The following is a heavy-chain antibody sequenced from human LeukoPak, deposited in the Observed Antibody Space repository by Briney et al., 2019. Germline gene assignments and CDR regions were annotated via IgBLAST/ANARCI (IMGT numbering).Heavy chain of an antibody. CDR3: AKGFMRWGEVYYTDV. D-gene: IGHD3-16*01. J-gene: IGHJ6*03. Sequence: GGSLRLSCAASGFTFSSYGMSWVRQAPGKGLEWVSAISGSGGSTYYADSVKGRFTISRDNSKNTLYLQMNGLRAEDTAVYYCAKGFMRWGEVYYTDVWGKGTTVTVSS. V-gene: IGHV3-23*01. CDR1: GFTFSSYG. CDR2: ISGSGGST.